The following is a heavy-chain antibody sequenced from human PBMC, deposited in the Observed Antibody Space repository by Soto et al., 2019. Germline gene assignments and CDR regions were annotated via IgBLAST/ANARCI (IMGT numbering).Heavy chain of an antibody. CDR1: GGYIISYY. D-gene: IGHD2-15*01. J-gene: IGHJ4*02. Sequence: SVTLSVTWTVSGGYIISYYWSWIRQTPGKGLEWIGYIYYSGSTNYNPSLKSRVTISVDTSKNQFSLKLSSVTAADTAVYYCAGLLYCSGGSCPSTPPPFDYWGQGTLVTVSS. CDR2: IYYSGST. CDR3: AGLLYCSGGSCPSTPPPFDY. V-gene: IGHV4-59*08.